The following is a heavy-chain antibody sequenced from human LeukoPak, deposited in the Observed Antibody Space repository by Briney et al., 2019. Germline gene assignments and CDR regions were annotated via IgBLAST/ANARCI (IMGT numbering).Heavy chain of an antibody. Sequence: GGSLRLSCAASGFTFSSYGMHWVRQAPGKGLEWVAVISYDGSNKYYADSVKGRFTISRDNSKNTLYLQMNSLRAEDTAVYYCARGQSLGWLHPSYYFDYWGQGTLVTVSS. CDR1: GFTFSSYG. CDR2: ISYDGSNK. V-gene: IGHV3-30*03. CDR3: ARGQSLGWLHPSYYFDY. D-gene: IGHD5-24*01. J-gene: IGHJ4*02.